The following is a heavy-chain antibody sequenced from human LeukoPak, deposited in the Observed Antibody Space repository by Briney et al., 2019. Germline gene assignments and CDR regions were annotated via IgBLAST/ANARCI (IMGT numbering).Heavy chain of an antibody. Sequence: ASVKVSCKASGYTFTSYGISWVRQAPGQGLEWKGWISAYNGNTNYAQKLQGRVTMTTDTSTSTAYMELRSLRSDDTAVYYCARRSRQWLTLGTALRYWGQGTLVTVSS. CDR2: ISAYNGNT. CDR3: ARRSRQWLTLGTALRY. D-gene: IGHD6-19*01. J-gene: IGHJ4*02. CDR1: GYTFTSYG. V-gene: IGHV1-18*01.